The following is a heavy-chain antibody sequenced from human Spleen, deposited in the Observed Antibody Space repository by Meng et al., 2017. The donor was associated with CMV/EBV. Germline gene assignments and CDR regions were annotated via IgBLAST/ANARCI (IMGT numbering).Heavy chain of an antibody. CDR1: GYTFTSYD. CDR3: ARDVSGWYPDY. CDR2: ISAYNGNT. J-gene: IGHJ4*02. D-gene: IGHD6-19*01. Sequence: ASVKVSCKASGYTFTSYDINWVRQAPGQGLEWMGWISAYNGNTNYAQKLQGRVTMTTDTSTSTAYMELRSLRSDDTAVYYCARDVSGWYPDYWGQGTLVTVSS. V-gene: IGHV1-18*01.